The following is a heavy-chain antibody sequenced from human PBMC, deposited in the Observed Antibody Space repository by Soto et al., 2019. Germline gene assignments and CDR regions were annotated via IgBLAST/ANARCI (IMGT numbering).Heavy chain of an antibody. CDR2: ISGSGGRT. D-gene: IGHD2-15*01. J-gene: IGHJ4*02. CDR1: GFTFSSYA. CDR3: AKDWGYCSGGSCYSKGDY. Sequence: VQLLESGGGLVQPGGSLRLSCAASGFTFSSYAMSWVRQAPGKGLEWVSAISGSGGRTYYADSVKGRFTISRDNSKNTLYLQMNSLRAEDTAVYYCAKDWGYCSGGSCYSKGDYWGQGTLVTVSS. V-gene: IGHV3-23*01.